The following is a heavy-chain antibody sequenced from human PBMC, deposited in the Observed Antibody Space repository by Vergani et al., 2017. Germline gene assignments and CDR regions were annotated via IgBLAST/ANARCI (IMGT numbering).Heavy chain of an antibody. CDR3: AKDGYCSGGSCYSRYYYYYMDV. CDR2: ISYDGSNK. CDR1: GFTFSSYA. Sequence: VQLVESGGGLVQPGRSLRLSCAASGFTFSSYAMHWVRQAPGKGLEWVAVISYDGSNKYYADSVKGRFTISRDNSKNTLYLQMNSLRAEDTAVYYCAKDGYCSGGSCYSRYYYYYMDVWGKGTTVTVSS. V-gene: IGHV3-30-3*01. J-gene: IGHJ6*03. D-gene: IGHD2-15*01.